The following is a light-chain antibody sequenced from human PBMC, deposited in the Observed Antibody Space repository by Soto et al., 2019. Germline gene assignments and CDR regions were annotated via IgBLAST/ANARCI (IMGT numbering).Light chain of an antibody. Sequence: DIQMTQSPSFLSASAGDRVTIFCRASQSISNFLHWYQQKPGKAPELLIYEASKLESGVPSRFGGSGSGTDFTLTISSLQPEDFATYYCQQYNSYPWTFGQGTKVEIK. CDR1: QSISNF. CDR2: EAS. V-gene: IGKV1-39*01. J-gene: IGKJ1*01. CDR3: QQYNSYPWT.